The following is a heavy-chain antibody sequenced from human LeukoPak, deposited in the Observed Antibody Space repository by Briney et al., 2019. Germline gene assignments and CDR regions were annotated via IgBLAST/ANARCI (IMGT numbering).Heavy chain of an antibody. CDR1: GFTFSSYW. CDR3: ARAPGEGWFDP. CDR2: IKQDGSEK. V-gene: IGHV3-7*01. J-gene: IGHJ5*02. Sequence: GGSLRLSCAASGFTFSSYWMSWDRQAPGKGLEWVASIKQDGSEKYYVDSVKGRFTISRDNAKNSLYLQMNSLRAEDTALYYCARAPGEGWFDPWGQGTLVTVSS. D-gene: IGHD4-17*01.